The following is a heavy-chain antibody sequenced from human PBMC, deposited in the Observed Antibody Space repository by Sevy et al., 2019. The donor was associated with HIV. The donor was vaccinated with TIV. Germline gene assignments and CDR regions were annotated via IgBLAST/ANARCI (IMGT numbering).Heavy chain of an antibody. CDR1: GFTLPDYE. J-gene: IGHJ5*02. CDR2: ISRSGTTI. CDR3: ARGPGYYDSGSWLDP. V-gene: IGHV3-48*03. Sequence: GGSLRLSCVASGFTLPDYEMNWVRQAPGKGLEWVASISRSGTTIYYADSLKGRFTISRDSAKNSVYLQMNSLRAEDTGFYFCARGPGYYDSGSWLDPWGQGTLATVSS. D-gene: IGHD3-9*01.